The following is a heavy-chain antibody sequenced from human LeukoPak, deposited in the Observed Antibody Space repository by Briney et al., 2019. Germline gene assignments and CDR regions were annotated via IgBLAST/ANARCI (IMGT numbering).Heavy chain of an antibody. V-gene: IGHV4-34*01. Sequence: SETLSLTCAVYGGSFSGYYWSWIRQPPGKGLEWIGEINRSGSTNYNPSLKSRVTISVDTSKNQFSLKLSSVTAADTAVYYCARVRDGYNFPLVYFDYWGQGTLVTVSS. CDR3: ARVRDGYNFPLVYFDY. J-gene: IGHJ4*02. CDR2: INRSGST. CDR1: GGSFSGYY. D-gene: IGHD5-24*01.